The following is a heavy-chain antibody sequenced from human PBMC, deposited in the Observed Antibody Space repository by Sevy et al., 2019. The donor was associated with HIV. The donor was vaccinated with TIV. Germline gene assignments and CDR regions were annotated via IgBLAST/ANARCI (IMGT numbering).Heavy chain of an antibody. Sequence: ASVKVSCKASGYTFTSYGISWVRQAPRQGLEWMGWISAYNGDTNYAQKLQGRVTMTTDTSTSTAYMELTSLRSDDTAVYFCARGYYDFWSGYYRRDAFDSWGQGTRVTVSS. J-gene: IGHJ3*02. V-gene: IGHV1-18*01. CDR1: GYTFTSYG. D-gene: IGHD3-3*01. CDR2: ISAYNGDT. CDR3: ARGYYDFWSGYYRRDAFDS.